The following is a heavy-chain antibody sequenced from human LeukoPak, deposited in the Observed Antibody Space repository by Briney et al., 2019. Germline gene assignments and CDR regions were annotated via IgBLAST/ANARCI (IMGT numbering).Heavy chain of an antibody. CDR2: ISAYNGNT. D-gene: IGHD1-26*01. CDR3: ARAWELLEYDY. J-gene: IGHJ4*02. V-gene: IGHV1-18*01. CDR1: GYTFTSYG. Sequence: ASVKVSCKASGYTFTSYGISWVRQAPGQGLEWMGWISAYNGNTNYARKLQGRVTMTTDTSTSTAYMELRSLRSDDTAVYCCARAWELLEYDYWGQGTLVTVSS.